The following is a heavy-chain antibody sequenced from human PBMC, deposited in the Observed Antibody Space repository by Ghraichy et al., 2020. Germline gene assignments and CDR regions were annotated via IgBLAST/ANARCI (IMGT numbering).Heavy chain of an antibody. D-gene: IGHD5-18*01. Sequence: SETLSLTCTVSGGSISSSSYYWGWIRQPPGKGLEWIGSIYYSGSTYYNPSLKSRVTISVDTSKNQFSLKLSSVTAADTAVYYCARQVDTAVDAFDIWGQGTMVTVSS. CDR2: IYYSGST. CDR3: ARQVDTAVDAFDI. CDR1: GGSISSSSYY. J-gene: IGHJ3*02. V-gene: IGHV4-39*01.